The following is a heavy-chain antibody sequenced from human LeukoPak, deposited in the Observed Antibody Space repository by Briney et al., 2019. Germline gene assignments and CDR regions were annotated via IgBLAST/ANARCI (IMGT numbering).Heavy chain of an antibody. D-gene: IGHD5-24*01. V-gene: IGHV5-51*01. CDR3: ARHRGRDGYYYYYGMDV. CDR1: GYSFTSCW. Sequence: GESLKISCKGSGYSFTSCWIGWVRQMPGKGLEWMGIIYPGDSDTRYSPSFQGQVTISADKSISTAYLQWSSLKASDTAMYYCARHRGRDGYYYYYGMDVWGQGTTVTVSS. J-gene: IGHJ6*02. CDR2: IYPGDSDT.